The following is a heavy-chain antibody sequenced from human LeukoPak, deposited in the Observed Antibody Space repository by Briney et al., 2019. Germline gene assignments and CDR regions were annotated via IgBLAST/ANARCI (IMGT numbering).Heavy chain of an antibody. D-gene: IGHD4-23*01. CDR3: ARAYGNNGMDV. CDR1: GFTVSSNY. V-gene: IGHV3-66*01. CDR2: IYSGDNT. J-gene: IGHJ6*02. Sequence: GGSLRLSCAASGFTVSSNYMSWVRQAPGKGLEWVSVIYSGDNTYYADSVKGRFTISRDISKNTLYLQMNSLRADDTALYYCARAYGNNGMDVWGQGTTVTVSS.